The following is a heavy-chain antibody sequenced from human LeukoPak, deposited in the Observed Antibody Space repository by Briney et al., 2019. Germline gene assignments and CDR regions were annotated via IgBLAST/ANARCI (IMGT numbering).Heavy chain of an antibody. CDR1: GFTFSSYA. Sequence: GGSLRLSCAASGFTFSSYAMSWVRQAPGKGLEWVAVISYDGSNKYYADSVKGRFTISRDNSKNTLYLQMNSLRAEDTAVYYCARVVGATVFYGMDVWGQGTTVTVSS. J-gene: IGHJ6*02. V-gene: IGHV3-30-3*01. CDR2: ISYDGSNK. D-gene: IGHD1-26*01. CDR3: ARVVGATVFYGMDV.